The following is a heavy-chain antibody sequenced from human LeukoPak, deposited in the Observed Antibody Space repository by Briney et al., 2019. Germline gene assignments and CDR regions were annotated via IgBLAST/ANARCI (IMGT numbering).Heavy chain of an antibody. CDR1: GFTFSSYW. CDR2: ILPDGSQK. J-gene: IGHJ4*02. Sequence: GGSLRLSCAASGFTFSSYWMSWVRQAPGKGLEWLANILPDGSQKYYVDSVKGRFTISRDNPKNSLYLQINNLRAEDTAVYYCGRLAHNAWYAIDFWGQGTLVTVSS. V-gene: IGHV3-7*01. CDR3: GRLAHNAWYAIDF. D-gene: IGHD2-2*01.